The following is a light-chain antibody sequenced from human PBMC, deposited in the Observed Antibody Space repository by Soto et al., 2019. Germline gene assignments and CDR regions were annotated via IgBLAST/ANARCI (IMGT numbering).Light chain of an antibody. J-gene: IGLJ2*01. Sequence: SYELTQPPSGSVAPGKTARLTCGGNNIGSKSVHWYQQKPGQAPVLVIYYDSDRPSGIPERFSGSNSGNTATLTISRVEAGDEADYYCQVWDSSSDHVVFGGGTKLTAL. CDR2: YDS. CDR3: QVWDSSSDHVV. CDR1: NIGSKS. V-gene: IGLV3-21*04.